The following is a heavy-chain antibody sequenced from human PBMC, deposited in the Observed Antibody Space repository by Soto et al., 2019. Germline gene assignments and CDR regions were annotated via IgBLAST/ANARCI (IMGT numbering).Heavy chain of an antibody. CDR2: ISYDGSNK. V-gene: IGHV3-30-3*01. CDR3: ARVRSQSSGFYY. Sequence: GGSLRLSCAASGFTFSSYAMHWVRQAPGKGLEWVAVISYDGSNKYYADSVKGRFTISRDNSKNTLYLQMNSLRAEDTAVYYCARVRSQSSGFYYWGQGTLVTVSS. D-gene: IGHD6-19*01. J-gene: IGHJ4*02. CDR1: GFTFSSYA.